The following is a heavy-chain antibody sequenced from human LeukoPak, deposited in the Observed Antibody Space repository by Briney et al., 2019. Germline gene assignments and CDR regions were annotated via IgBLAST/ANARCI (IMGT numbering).Heavy chain of an antibody. V-gene: IGHV4-39*01. Sequence: PSETLSLTCTVSGGSISSSSYYWGWIRQPPGKGLEWIGSIYYSGSTYYNPSLKSRVTISVDTSKNQFSLKLSSVTAADTAVYYCARHLVVPAAINYWGQGTLVTVSS. D-gene: IGHD2-2*02. CDR1: GGSISSSSYY. CDR2: IYYSGST. CDR3: ARHLVVPAAINY. J-gene: IGHJ4*02.